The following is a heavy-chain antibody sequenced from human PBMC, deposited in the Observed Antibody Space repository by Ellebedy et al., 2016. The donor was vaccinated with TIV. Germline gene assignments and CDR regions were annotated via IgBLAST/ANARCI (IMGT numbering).Heavy chain of an antibody. CDR1: GFAFSGYA. CDR3: AKVGLGPFDY. CDR2: ISFDDSSK. Sequence: GESLKISCAASGFAFSGYAMHWVRQAPGKGLEWVAEISFDDSSKYYEDSVKGRFTISRDNSKNTLYLQMNSLRPEDTAVYYCAKVGLGPFDYWGQGTLVTVSS. J-gene: IGHJ4*02. V-gene: IGHV3-30*18.